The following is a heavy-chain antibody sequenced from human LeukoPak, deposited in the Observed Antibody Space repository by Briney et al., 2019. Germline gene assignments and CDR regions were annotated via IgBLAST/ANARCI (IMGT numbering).Heavy chain of an antibody. J-gene: IGHJ6*03. V-gene: IGHV3-30*02. CDR2: IRYDGSNK. Sequence: PGGSLRLSCAASGFTFSSYGMHWVRQAPGKGLEWVAFIRYDGSNKYYADSVKGRFTISRDNSKNTLYLQMNSLRAEDTAVYYCAKEGHHSGSSLGYYYYYMDVWGKGTTVTISS. CDR1: GFTFSSYG. D-gene: IGHD1-26*01. CDR3: AKEGHHSGSSLGYYYYYMDV.